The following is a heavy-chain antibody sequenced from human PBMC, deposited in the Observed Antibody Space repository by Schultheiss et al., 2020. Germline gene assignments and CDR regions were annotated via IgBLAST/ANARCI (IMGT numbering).Heavy chain of an antibody. D-gene: IGHD2-15*01. V-gene: IGHV3-30*03. Sequence: GGSLRLSCAASGFTFSSYGMHWVRQAPGKGLEWVAVISYDGSNKYYADSVKGRFTISRDNSKNTLYLQMNSLRAEDTAVYYCARERVVGGGMDVWGQGTTVTVSS. J-gene: IGHJ6*02. CDR2: ISYDGSNK. CDR1: GFTFSSYG. CDR3: ARERVVGGGMDV.